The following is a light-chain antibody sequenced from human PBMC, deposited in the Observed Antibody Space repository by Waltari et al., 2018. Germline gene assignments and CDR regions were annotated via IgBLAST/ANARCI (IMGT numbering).Light chain of an antibody. CDR3: QQYNSYPWT. J-gene: IGKJ1*01. Sequence: DIQMTQYPSTLSASVGERVTITCRASQSISSWLAWYQQKPRKAPKLLIYKASSLESGVPSRFSCSGSVTEFTLTISSLQPDDFATYYCQQYNSYPWTFGQGTKVEIK. CDR2: KAS. V-gene: IGKV1-5*03. CDR1: QSISSW.